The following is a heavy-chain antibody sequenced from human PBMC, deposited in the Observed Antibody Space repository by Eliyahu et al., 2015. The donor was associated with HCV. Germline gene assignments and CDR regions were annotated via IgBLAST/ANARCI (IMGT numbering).Heavy chain of an antibody. CDR2: MNPNSGNT. CDR1: GYTFTSYD. D-gene: IGHD2-15*01. CDR3: ARGRTPQKRSGGSRGAFDI. J-gene: IGHJ3*02. V-gene: IGHV1-8*01. Sequence: QVQLVQSGAEVKKPGASVKVSCKASGYTFTSYDXXWVRQATGQGLEWMGWMNPNSGNTGYAQKFQGRVTMTRNTSISTAYMELSSLRSEDTAVYYCARGRTPQKRSGGSRGAFDIWGQGTMVTVSS.